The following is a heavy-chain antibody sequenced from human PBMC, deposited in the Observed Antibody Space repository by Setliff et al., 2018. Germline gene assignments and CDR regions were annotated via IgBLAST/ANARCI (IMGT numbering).Heavy chain of an antibody. CDR3: ARGRAGHSGH. CDR2: ITHTGTTGST. CDR1: GGTFTYYY. V-gene: IGHV4-34*01. J-gene: IGHJ4*02. Sequence: PSETLSLTCAASGGTFTYYYWTWIRQSPAKGLEWIGEITHTGTTGSTKYNPPPKSRVTMSIDTSKNQFSLKLSSVTAADTAVYYCARGRAGHSGHWGQGTLVTVSS. D-gene: IGHD6-19*01.